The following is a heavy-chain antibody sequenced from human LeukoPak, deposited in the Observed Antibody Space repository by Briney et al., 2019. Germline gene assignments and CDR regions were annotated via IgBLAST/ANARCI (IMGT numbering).Heavy chain of an antibody. Sequence: GESLQISCQGSGYSFTSYWIGWVRQMPGKGLEWMGIIYPGDSDTRYSPSFQGQVTISADKSISTAYLQWSSLKASDTAMYYCARSTYYYDSQLDYWGQGTLVTXSS. CDR3: ARSTYYYDSQLDY. J-gene: IGHJ4*02. CDR1: GYSFTSYW. CDR2: IYPGDSDT. D-gene: IGHD3-22*01. V-gene: IGHV5-51*01.